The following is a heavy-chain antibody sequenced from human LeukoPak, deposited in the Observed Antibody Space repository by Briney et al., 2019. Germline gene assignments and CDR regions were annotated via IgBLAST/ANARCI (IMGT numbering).Heavy chain of an antibody. D-gene: IGHD6-13*01. V-gene: IGHV3-23*01. J-gene: IGHJ6*03. CDR2: ISGSGGST. CDR3: ARDSSSWYGSDYYMDV. CDR1: GFTFSSYA. Sequence: GGSLRLSCAASGFTFSSYAMSWVRQAPGKGLEWVSAISGSGGSTYYADSVKGRFTISRDNSKNTLYLQMNSLRAEDTAVYYCARDSSSWYGSDYYMDVWGKGTTVTVSS.